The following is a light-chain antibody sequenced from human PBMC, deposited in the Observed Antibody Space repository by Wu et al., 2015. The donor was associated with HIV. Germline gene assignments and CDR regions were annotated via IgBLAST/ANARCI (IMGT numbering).Light chain of an antibody. CDR3: QRYNDWPMT. V-gene: IGKV3D-15*01. CDR1: QSVSSY. J-gene: IGKJ5*01. CDR2: HAI. Sequence: EIVLAQSPATLSLSPGERATLSCRASQSVSSYLAWYQQKPGQAPRLLIYHAINRATGIPARFRGSGSGTEFTLTISSVQSEDLGVYYCQRYNDWPMTFGQGTRLDIK.